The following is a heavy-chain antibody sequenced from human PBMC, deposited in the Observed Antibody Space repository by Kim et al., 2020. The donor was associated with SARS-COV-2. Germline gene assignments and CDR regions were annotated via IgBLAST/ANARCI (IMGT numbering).Heavy chain of an antibody. CDR2: ISSSSSYI. J-gene: IGHJ5*02. CDR1: GFTFSSYS. D-gene: IGHD5-18*01. Sequence: GGSLRLSCAASGFTFSSYSMNWVRQAPGKGLEWVSSISSSSSYIYYADSVKGRFTISRDNAKNSLYLQMNSLRAEDTAVYYCARGWTAMVPGFDPWGQGTLVTVSS. V-gene: IGHV3-21*01. CDR3: ARGWTAMVPGFDP.